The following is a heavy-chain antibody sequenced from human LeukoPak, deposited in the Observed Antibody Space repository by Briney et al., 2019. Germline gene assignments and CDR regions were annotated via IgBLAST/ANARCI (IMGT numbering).Heavy chain of an antibody. D-gene: IGHD2-2*01. CDR1: GFTFSSYG. CDR2: ISGSGGST. J-gene: IGHJ5*02. CDR3: AKDVRTIVVVPAAMA. Sequence: GGSLRLSCAASGFTFSSYGMSWVRQAPGKRLEWVSAISGSGGSTYDADSVKGRFTISRDNSKNTLYLQMNSLRAEDTAEYYCAKDVRTIVVVPAAMAWGQGTLVTVSS. V-gene: IGHV3-23*01.